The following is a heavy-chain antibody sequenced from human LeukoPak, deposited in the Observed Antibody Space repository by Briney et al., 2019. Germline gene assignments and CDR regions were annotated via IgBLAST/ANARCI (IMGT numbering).Heavy chain of an antibody. D-gene: IGHD2-8*01. J-gene: IGHJ4*02. CDR3: ASEYEQPLDY. CDR1: GFTFSRYW. Sequence: GGSLRLPCAASGFTFSRYWLSWVRQAPGKGLEWVANIKQDGSEKYYVDSVKGRFTISRDNAKNSLYLQMSSLRAEDTAVYYCASEYEQPLDYWGQRALVTVSS. V-gene: IGHV3-7*01. CDR2: IKQDGSEK.